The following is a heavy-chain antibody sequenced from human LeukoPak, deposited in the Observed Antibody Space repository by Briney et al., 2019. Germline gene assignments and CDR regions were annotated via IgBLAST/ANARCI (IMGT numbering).Heavy chain of an antibody. V-gene: IGHV4-39*01. J-gene: IGHJ2*01. Sequence: SETLSLTCTVSGGSISRSSYYWGCIRQPPGKGLEWIGSIHYSGIIYYNPSLKSRVTISVDTSKNHFSLKLSSVTAADTAVYYCARHQEVDFDPWGRGTLVTVSS. CDR2: IHYSGII. CDR3: ARHQEVDFDP. CDR1: GGSISRSSYY.